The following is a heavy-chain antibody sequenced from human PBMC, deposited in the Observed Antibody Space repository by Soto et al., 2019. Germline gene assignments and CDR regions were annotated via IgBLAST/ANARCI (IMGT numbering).Heavy chain of an antibody. Sequence: ASVKVSCKASGYNFTSYFMHWVRQAPGQGLEWMGIVDPSGGSTSYAQKFQGRVSMTRDTSTSTVYMDLSSLRSEDTAVYYCARDLTGGPTYYDFWSGYSPVDYWGLGTLVTVSS. CDR1: GYNFTSYF. V-gene: IGHV1-46*01. CDR3: ARDLTGGPTYYDFWSGYSPVDY. D-gene: IGHD3-3*01. J-gene: IGHJ4*02. CDR2: VDPSGGST.